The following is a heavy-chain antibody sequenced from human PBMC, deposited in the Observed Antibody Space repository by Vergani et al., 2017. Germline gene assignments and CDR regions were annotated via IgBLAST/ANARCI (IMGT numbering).Heavy chain of an antibody. CDR3: ARDFRSLGGYDEGGFDY. V-gene: IGHV4-39*02. CDR1: GGSISSSSYY. J-gene: IGHJ4*02. CDR2: IYYSGST. Sequence: QLQLQESGPGLVKPSETLSLTCTVSGGSISSSSYYWGWIRQPPGKGLEWIGSIYYSGSTYYNPSLKSRVTISVETSKNQVSLKLSAVTAADTAVYYCARDFRSLGGYDEGGFDYWGQGTLVTVSS. D-gene: IGHD5-12*01.